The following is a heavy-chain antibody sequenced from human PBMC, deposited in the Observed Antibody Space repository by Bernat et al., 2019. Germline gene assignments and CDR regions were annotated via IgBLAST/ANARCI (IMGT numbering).Heavy chain of an antibody. CDR1: GYTFTGYY. J-gene: IGHJ4*02. CDR3: ARGVGAPYYYDSSGYYYPLGY. V-gene: IGHV1-2*04. Sequence: QVQLVQSGAEVKKPGASVKVSCKASGYTFTGYYMHWVRQAPGQGLEWMGWINPNSGGTNYAQKFQGWVTMTRDTSISTAYMELSRLGSDDTAVYYCARGVGAPYYYDSSGYYYPLGYWGQGTLVTVSS. D-gene: IGHD3-22*01. CDR2: INPNSGGT.